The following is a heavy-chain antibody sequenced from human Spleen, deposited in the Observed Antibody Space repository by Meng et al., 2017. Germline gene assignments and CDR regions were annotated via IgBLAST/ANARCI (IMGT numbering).Heavy chain of an antibody. V-gene: IGHV4-34*01. Sequence: GSLRLSCAVYGGSFSGYYWSWIRQPPGKGLEWIGEINHSGSTNYNPSLKSRVTISVDTSKNQFSLKLSSVTAADTAVYYCARIKVGSGSLPDAFDIWGQGTMVTVSS. CDR3: ARIKVGSGSLPDAFDI. CDR2: INHSGST. CDR1: GGSFSGYY. D-gene: IGHD3-10*01. J-gene: IGHJ3*02.